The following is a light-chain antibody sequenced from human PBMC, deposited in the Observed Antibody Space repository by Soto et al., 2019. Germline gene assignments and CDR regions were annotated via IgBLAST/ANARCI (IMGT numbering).Light chain of an antibody. CDR3: SSYAGGRSLV. CDR1: SNDVGGYKF. J-gene: IGLJ3*02. V-gene: IGLV2-8*01. Sequence: QSVLTQPPSASGSPGQSVTISCTGTSNDVGGYKFVSWHQHHPGKAPKLIIYEVSERPSGVPDRFSGSKSGNTASLTVSGLQAEDEADYYCSSYAGGRSLVFGGGTKPPS. CDR2: EVS.